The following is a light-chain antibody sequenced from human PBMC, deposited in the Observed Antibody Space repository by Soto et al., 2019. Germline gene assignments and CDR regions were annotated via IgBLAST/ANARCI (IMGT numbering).Light chain of an antibody. CDR2: DVS. V-gene: IGLV2-14*01. CDR1: SSDVGGYNY. J-gene: IGLJ1*01. Sequence: QSALTQPASVSGSPGQSITIACTGTSSDVGGYNYVSWYQQHPGKAPKLLIYDVSNRPSGVSNCFSGSKSGNTASLTISGLQAEDEADYYCSSYTISSSYVFGTGTKLTVL. CDR3: SSYTISSSYV.